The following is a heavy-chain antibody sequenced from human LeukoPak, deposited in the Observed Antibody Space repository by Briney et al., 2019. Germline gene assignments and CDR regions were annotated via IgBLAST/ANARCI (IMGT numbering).Heavy chain of an antibody. Sequence: SQTLSLTCAISGDSVSRNDAGWSWIRQSPSRGLEWLARTFYRSEWYKDEAGSVKSRITINADTAKNQFSLQMNSVTAADTAVYYCAREGPGGSGSHDYWGQGTLVTVSS. CDR1: GDSVSRNDAG. V-gene: IGHV6-1*01. J-gene: IGHJ4*02. CDR2: TFYRSEWYK. D-gene: IGHD2-15*01. CDR3: AREGPGGSGSHDY.